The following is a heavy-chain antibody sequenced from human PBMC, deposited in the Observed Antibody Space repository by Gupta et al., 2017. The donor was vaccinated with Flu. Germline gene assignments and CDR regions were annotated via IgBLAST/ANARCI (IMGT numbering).Heavy chain of an antibody. J-gene: IGHJ4*02. D-gene: IGHD4-23*01. V-gene: IGHV1-2*06. CDR2: INPNRGGT. Sequence: QVQLVQSGAEVKKPGASVKVSCQAAGYTFTGYYMHWVRQAPGQGLEWMGRINPNRGGTNYAQKFQGRVTMTRDTSISTAYMELSRLRSDDTAVYYCAKDQPTDGGNLPRGFDYWGQGTLVTVSS. CDR1: GYTFTGYY. CDR3: AKDQPTDGGNLPRGFDY.